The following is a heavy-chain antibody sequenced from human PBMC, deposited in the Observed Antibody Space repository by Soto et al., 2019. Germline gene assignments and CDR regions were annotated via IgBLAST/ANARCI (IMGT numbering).Heavy chain of an antibody. Sequence: SETLSLTCTVSGGSISSGGYYWSWIRQHPGKGLEWIGYIYYSGSTYYNPSLKSRVTISVDTSKNQFSLKLSSVTAADTAVYYCARDRADYGDFDYYYYMEVWGKGTTVTVSS. D-gene: IGHD4-17*01. CDR3: ARDRADYGDFDYYYYMEV. CDR2: IYYSGST. J-gene: IGHJ6*03. CDR1: GGSISSGGYY. V-gene: IGHV4-31*03.